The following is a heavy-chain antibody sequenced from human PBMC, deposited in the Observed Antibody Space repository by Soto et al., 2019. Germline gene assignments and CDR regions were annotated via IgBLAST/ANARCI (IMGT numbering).Heavy chain of an antibody. CDR2: IMGDGREGEK. CDR3: SRDHYGSGAI. D-gene: IGHD3-10*01. Sequence: EVQLVESGGGLVQPGGPLTLSCGASRFSFDFYDMTGLRQATGKALEWGASIMGDGREGEKYYVDSVKGRFTLSRDNAKNSLYLQMSSLRAEDTATYFCSRDHYGSGAIWGQGTPVIVSS. CDR1: RFSFDFYD. V-gene: IGHV3-7*05. J-gene: IGHJ4*02.